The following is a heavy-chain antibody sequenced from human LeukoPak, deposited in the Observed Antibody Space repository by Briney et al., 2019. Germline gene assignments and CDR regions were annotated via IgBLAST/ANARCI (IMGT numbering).Heavy chain of an antibody. D-gene: IGHD5-12*01. J-gene: IGHJ4*02. CDR1: GFTFSSYS. CDR3: ARGLGYSGYDPSEYYFDY. V-gene: IGHV3-21*01. CDR2: ISSSSSYI. Sequence: GGSLRLSCAASGFTFSSYSMNWVRQAPGKGLEWVSSISSSSSYIYYADSVKGRFTISRDNAKNSLYLQMNSLRAEDTAVYYCARGLGYSGYDPSEYYFDYWGQGTLVTVSS.